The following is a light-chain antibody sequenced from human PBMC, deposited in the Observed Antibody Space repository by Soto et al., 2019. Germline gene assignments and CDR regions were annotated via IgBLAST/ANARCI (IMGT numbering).Light chain of an antibody. CDR2: GAS. J-gene: IGKJ2*01. CDR1: QSVRSNY. Sequence: EIVLTQSPGTLSLSPGERATLSCRASQSVRSNYLAWYQQKPGQAPSLLNYGASTRATGIPDRFSGSGSGTDFTLTITRLEPEDFAVYYCHQYGISPGTFGQGTKLEIK. V-gene: IGKV3-20*01. CDR3: HQYGISPGT.